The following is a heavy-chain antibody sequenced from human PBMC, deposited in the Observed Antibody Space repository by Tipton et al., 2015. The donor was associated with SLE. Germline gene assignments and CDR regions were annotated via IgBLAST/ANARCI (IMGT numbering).Heavy chain of an antibody. J-gene: IGHJ6*03. D-gene: IGHD6-13*01. CDR2: IYYSGNT. CDR1: SGSISSGGYY. Sequence: TLSLTCTVSSGSISSGGYYWSWVRQHPGKGLEWIGYIYYSGNTYYNPSLKSRVTISVDTSKNQFSLKLNSVTAADTAVYYCARLRQQMGYFMDVWGRGTTVTVSS. V-gene: IGHV4-31*03. CDR3: ARLRQQMGYFMDV.